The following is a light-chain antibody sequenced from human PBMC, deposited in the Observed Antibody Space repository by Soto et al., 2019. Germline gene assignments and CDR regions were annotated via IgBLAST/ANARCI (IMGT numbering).Light chain of an antibody. J-gene: IGLJ7*01. CDR1: SGHSNYA. CDR3: QTWGTGSAIVV. Sequence: QSVLTQSPSASASLGASVKLTCTLSSGHSNYAIAWHQQQPEKGPRYLMEVNSGGSHIKGDGIPDRFSGSSSGAERYLCSSSLQSEDEADYYCQTWGTGSAIVVFGGGTQLTVL. CDR2: VNSGGSH. V-gene: IGLV4-69*01.